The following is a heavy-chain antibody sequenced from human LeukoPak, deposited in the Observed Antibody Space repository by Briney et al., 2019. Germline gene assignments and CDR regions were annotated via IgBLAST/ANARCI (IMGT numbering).Heavy chain of an antibody. D-gene: IGHD3-22*01. CDR1: GYTFTSYY. CDR3: ARGDYYDSSGYDAFDI. V-gene: IGHV1-46*01. CDR2: INPGGGST. J-gene: IGHJ3*02. Sequence: ASVKVSCKASGYTFTSYYMHWVRQAPGQGLEWMGIINPGGGSTSYAQKFQGRVTMTRDMSTSTVYMELSSLRSEDTAVYYCARGDYYDSSGYDAFDIWGQGTMVTVSS.